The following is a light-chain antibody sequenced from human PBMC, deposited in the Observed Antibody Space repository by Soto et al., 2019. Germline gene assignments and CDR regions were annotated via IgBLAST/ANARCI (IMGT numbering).Light chain of an antibody. CDR3: QQYKSYSRT. V-gene: IGKV1-5*03. Sequence: DIQMTQSPSTLSASVGDRVTITCRASQSISSWLAWYQQKPGKAPKLLIYKASSLESGVPSRFSGSESGTEFTLTISSLQPDDFATYYCQQYKSYSRTFGQGTKLEIK. CDR1: QSISSW. CDR2: KAS. J-gene: IGKJ2*01.